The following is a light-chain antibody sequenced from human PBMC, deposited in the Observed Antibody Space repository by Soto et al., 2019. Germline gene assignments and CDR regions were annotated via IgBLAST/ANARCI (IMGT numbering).Light chain of an antibody. CDR3: RHYINSQWT. J-gene: IGKJ1*01. V-gene: IGKV3-20*01. CDR1: QGVSSTY. Sequence: EIVLTQSPGTLSLSPGERATLSCRPSQGVSSTYLDWYQQKPGQAPRLLIYAASSRATGIPDRFSGGASATDFTLTISRLEPEDFAVYYCRHYINSQWTFGQGTKVEIK. CDR2: AAS.